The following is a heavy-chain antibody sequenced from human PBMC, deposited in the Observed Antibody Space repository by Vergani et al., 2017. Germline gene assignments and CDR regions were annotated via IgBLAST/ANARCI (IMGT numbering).Heavy chain of an antibody. CDR2: IYHSGVT. D-gene: IGHD2-15*01. J-gene: IGHJ5*01. Sequence: QVQLQESGPGVVRPSGTLSLKCSVSGYSISGGYYCAWLRQTPGKGLEWIGQIYHSGVTHYNPSFKSRVTMSVAASKNQFSLELDSVTAADTAIYYCARTPPANDAPAWFAPWGRGIRVTVSS. CDR1: GYSISGGYY. V-gene: IGHV4-38-2*02. CDR3: ARTPPANDAPAWFAP.